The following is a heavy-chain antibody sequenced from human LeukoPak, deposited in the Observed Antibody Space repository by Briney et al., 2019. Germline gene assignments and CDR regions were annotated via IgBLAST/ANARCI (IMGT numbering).Heavy chain of an antibody. CDR1: GYIFTSQD. Sequence: GESLKISCKASGYIFTSQDINWMRQMPGKGLEWMGKIQPSDSSTDYNPPFQGHVTFSVDKSITTAYLHWSSLEASDTAMYYCDTRGHWGHGTLVTVSS. CDR3: DTRGH. J-gene: IGHJ4*01. CDR2: IQPSDSST. D-gene: IGHD3-10*01. V-gene: IGHV5-10-1*01.